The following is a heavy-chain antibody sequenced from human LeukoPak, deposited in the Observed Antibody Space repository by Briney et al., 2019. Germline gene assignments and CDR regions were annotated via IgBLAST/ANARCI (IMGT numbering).Heavy chain of an antibody. Sequence: GGSLRLSCAASGFTFSSYGMHWVRQAPGKGLEWVSSISSSYGSTYYADSVKGRLTISRDNSKNTLYLQINSLRVEDTAVYYCAKGGGSSWVYFDYWGQGTLVTVSS. V-gene: IGHV3-23*01. CDR2: ISSSYGST. CDR1: GFTFSSYG. CDR3: AKGGGSSWVYFDY. J-gene: IGHJ4*02. D-gene: IGHD6-13*01.